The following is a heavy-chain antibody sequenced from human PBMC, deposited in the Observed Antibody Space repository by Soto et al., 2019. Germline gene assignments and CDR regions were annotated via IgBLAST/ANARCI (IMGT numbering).Heavy chain of an antibody. CDR1: GFTFSSYC. V-gene: IGHV3-30*04. CDR3: TRGGVWGFLEWLLFYFDF. D-gene: IGHD3-3*01. CDR2: ISYDGTNK. J-gene: IGHJ4*02. Sequence: PGGSLRLSCAASGFTFSSYCMHWVRQAPGKGLEWVAVISYDGTNKYYADYVRGRFTISRDNSKNTLSLQMNSLRTEDSAVYYCTRGGVWGFLEWLLFYFDFWGQGNLVTVSS.